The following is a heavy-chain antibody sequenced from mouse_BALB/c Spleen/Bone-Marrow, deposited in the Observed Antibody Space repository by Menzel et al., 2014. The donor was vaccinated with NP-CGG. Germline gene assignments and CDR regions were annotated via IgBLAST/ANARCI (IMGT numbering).Heavy chain of an antibody. Sequence: EVKLVESGPGLVKPSQTVSLTCTVTGISITTGNYRWSWIRQFPGNKLEWIGYIYYSGTITYNPSLTSRATITRDTSKNQFFLEMNSLTAEDTATYYCARDGNYAMDYWGQGTSVTVSS. D-gene: IGHD1-1*02. J-gene: IGHJ4*01. CDR1: GISITTGNYR. CDR3: ARDGNYAMDY. CDR2: IYYSGTI. V-gene: IGHV3-5*02.